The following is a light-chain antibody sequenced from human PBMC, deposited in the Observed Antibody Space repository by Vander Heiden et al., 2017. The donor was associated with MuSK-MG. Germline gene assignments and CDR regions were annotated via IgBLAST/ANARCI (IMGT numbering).Light chain of an antibody. CDR3: QSYDSSLSGSYVV. V-gene: IGLV1-40*01. Sequence: QSVLTQPPSVSGAPGQRVTISCTGSSSNIGAGYDVHWYQQLPGTAPNLLIFGNSNRPSGVPDRSSGSKAGNSASLAITGLQAEDEADYYCQSYDSSLSGSYVVFGGGTKLTVL. CDR1: SSNIGAGYD. J-gene: IGLJ2*01. CDR2: GNS.